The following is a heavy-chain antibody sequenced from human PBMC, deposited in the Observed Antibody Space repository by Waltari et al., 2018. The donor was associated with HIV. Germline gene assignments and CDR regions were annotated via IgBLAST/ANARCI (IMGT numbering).Heavy chain of an antibody. Sequence: EVQLVESGGGLVQPGGSLRLSCAAFGFTFSIYWMSWLRQAPGKGLGWVANIKQDGSEKHYADSVRGRFTISRDNTKNSLYLQMNSLRAEDTAVYYCAKHSGSYWGAHNWFDPWGQGTLVTVSS. CDR1: GFTFSIYW. CDR3: AKHSGSYWGAHNWFDP. V-gene: IGHV3-7*01. D-gene: IGHD1-26*01. J-gene: IGHJ5*02. CDR2: IKQDGSEK.